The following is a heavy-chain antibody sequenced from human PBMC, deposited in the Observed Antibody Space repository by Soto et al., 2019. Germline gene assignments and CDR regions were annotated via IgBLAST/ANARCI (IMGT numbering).Heavy chain of an antibody. V-gene: IGHV1-18*01. D-gene: IGHD3-3*01. CDR3: AIFFLEKNMRAYYYTGMDV. Sequence: ASVKVSCKASGYTFTRSGISWVRQAPGQGPEWMGWISSYNGDTNYAQTFQGRVTMTTDTSINTAYMELSSLRSDDTAVYYCAIFFLEKNMRAYYYTGMDVWGQGTTVTVS. J-gene: IGHJ6*02. CDR1: GYTFTRSG. CDR2: ISSYNGDT.